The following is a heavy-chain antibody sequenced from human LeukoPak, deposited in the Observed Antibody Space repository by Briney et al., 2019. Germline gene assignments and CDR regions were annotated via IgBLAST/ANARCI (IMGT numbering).Heavy chain of an antibody. Sequence: GGSLRLSCAASGFTFEDYGMSWVRQVPGKGLEWVSGINWNGGSTGYGDSVKGRFTISRDNSKNTLYLQMGILRPEDMAVYYCARVSGIYYNLDYWGQGTLVTVSS. CDR3: ARVSGIYYNLDY. CDR2: INWNGGST. V-gene: IGHV3-20*04. CDR1: GFTFEDYG. D-gene: IGHD1-26*01. J-gene: IGHJ4*02.